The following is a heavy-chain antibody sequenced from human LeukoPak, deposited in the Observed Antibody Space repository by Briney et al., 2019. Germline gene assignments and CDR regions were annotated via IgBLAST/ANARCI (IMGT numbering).Heavy chain of an antibody. D-gene: IGHD1-7*01. CDR2: ISAYNGNT. Sequence: ASVTVSCTASGYTFTSYGISWVRQAPGQGLEWMGWISAYNGNTNYAQKLQGRVTMTTDTSTSTAYMELRSLRSDDTAVYYCARDSPITGTTYNYYYYGMDVWGQGTTVTVSS. CDR1: GYTFTSYG. CDR3: ARDSPITGTTYNYYYYGMDV. V-gene: IGHV1-18*01. J-gene: IGHJ6*02.